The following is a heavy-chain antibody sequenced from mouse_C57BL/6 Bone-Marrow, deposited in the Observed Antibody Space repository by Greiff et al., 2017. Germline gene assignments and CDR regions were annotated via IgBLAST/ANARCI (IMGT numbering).Heavy chain of an antibody. D-gene: IGHD2-5*01. CDR2: INPYNGGT. Sequence: VQLQQPGPVLVKPGASVKMSCKASGYTFTDYYMHWVKQSHGKSLEWIGVINPYNGGTSYNQQFKGKATLTVDKSSSTAYMELNSLTSEDSAVXYYATDSNLFAYWGQGTLVTVSA. CDR1: GYTFTDYY. V-gene: IGHV1-19*01. J-gene: IGHJ3*01. CDR3: ATDSNLFAY.